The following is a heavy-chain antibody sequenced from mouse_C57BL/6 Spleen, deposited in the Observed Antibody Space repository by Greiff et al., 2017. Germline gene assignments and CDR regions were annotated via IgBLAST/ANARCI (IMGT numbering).Heavy chain of an antibody. V-gene: IGHV1-22*01. CDR3: SFAYPYYYAMDY. CDR1: GYTFTDYN. J-gene: IGHJ4*01. CDR2: INPNNGGT. Sequence: EVQLQQSGPELVKPGASVKMSCKASGYTFTDYNMHWVKQSHGKSLEWIGYINPNNGGTSYNQKFKGKATLTVNKSSSTAYMELRSLTSEDSAVYYCSFAYPYYYAMDYWGQGTSVTVSS. D-gene: IGHD2-10*01.